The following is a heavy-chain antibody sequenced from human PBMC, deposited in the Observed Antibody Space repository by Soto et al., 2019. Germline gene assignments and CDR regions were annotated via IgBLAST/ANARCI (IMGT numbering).Heavy chain of an antibody. CDR3: AQSLDTAMVITLDY. D-gene: IGHD5-18*01. CDR1: GGTFSSYA. J-gene: IGHJ4*02. Sequence: ASVKVSCKASGGTFSSYAISWVRQAPGQGLEWMGGIIPIFGTANYAQKFQGRVTITADKSTSTAYMELSSLRSEDTAVYYCAQSLDTAMVITLDYWGQGTLVTVS. CDR2: IIPIFGTA. V-gene: IGHV1-69*06.